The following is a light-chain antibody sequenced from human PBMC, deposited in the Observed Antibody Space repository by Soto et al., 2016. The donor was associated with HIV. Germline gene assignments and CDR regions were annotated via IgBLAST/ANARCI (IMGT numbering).Light chain of an antibody. CDR3: QQYNSYPYT. CDR1: QGMSSY. CDR2: AAS. J-gene: IGKJ2*01. Sequence: IQMTQSPSSLSASVGDRVTITCRASQGMSSYLAWYQQKPGKAPELLIYAASTLHSGVPSRFSGSGSGTQFTLTISSLQPDDFATYYCQQYNSYPYTFGQGTKLEIK. V-gene: IGKV1-9*01.